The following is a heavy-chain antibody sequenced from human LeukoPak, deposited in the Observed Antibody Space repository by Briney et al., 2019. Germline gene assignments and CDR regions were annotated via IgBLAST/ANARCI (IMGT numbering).Heavy chain of an antibody. CDR1: GFTFRDYA. J-gene: IGHJ4*02. CDR2: ISGSGGST. Sequence: GGSLRLSCAASGFTFRDYAMRWVRQAPGKGLEWVSAISGSGGSTYYADSVKGRFTISRDNSKNTLYLQMNSLRAADTAVYYCAKDLWIQLWFPGGLWDYWGQGTLVTVSS. V-gene: IGHV3-23*01. CDR3: AKDLWIQLWFPGGLWDY. D-gene: IGHD5-18*01.